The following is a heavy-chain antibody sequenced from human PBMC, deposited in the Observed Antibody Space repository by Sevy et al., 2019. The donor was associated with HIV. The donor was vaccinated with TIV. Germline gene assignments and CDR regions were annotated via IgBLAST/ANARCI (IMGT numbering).Heavy chain of an antibody. D-gene: IGHD1-26*01. CDR3: ARDRVGATRSDDAFDI. CDR2: ISAYNGNT. J-gene: IGHJ3*02. Sequence: ASVKVSCKASGYTFTSYGISWVRQAPGQGLEWMGWISAYNGNTNDAQKLQGRVTMTTDTSTSTAYMELRSLRSDDTAVYYCARDRVGATRSDDAFDIWGQGTMVTVSS. CDR1: GYTFTSYG. V-gene: IGHV1-18*01.